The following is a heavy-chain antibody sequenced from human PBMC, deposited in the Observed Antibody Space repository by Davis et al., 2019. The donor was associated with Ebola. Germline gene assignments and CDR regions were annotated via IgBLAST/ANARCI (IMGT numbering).Heavy chain of an antibody. CDR2: IYNSGAT. Sequence: PGGSLRLSCAASGFSVRNNYMTWVRQAPGKGLEWASVIYNSGATNYADSVRGRFTISRDNSQNTVYLQMNSLKVEDTAIYYCARDVGLNAFDIWGQGTRVTVSS. J-gene: IGHJ3*02. CDR3: ARDVGLNAFDI. CDR1: GFSVRNNY. D-gene: IGHD5/OR15-5a*01. V-gene: IGHV3-53*01.